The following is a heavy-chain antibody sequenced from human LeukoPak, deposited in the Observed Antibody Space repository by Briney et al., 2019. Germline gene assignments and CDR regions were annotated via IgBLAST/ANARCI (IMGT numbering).Heavy chain of an antibody. V-gene: IGHV5-10-1*01. CDR1: GYSFTSYW. CDR2: IDPSDSYT. Sequence: GESLKISCKGSGYSFTSYWISWVRQMPGKGLEWMGKIDPSDSYTNYSPSFQGHVTISADKSISTAYQQWSSLKASDTAMYYCARHKAVGESTAYYDVWGQGTLVTVSS. CDR3: ARHKAVGESTAYYDV. J-gene: IGHJ4*02. D-gene: IGHD3-22*01.